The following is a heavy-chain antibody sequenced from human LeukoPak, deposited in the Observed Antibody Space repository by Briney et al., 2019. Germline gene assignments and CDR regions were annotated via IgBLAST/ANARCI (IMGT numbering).Heavy chain of an antibody. Sequence: SETLSLTCTVSGGSISSSSYYWGWIRQPPGKGLEWIGSIYYSGSTYYNPSLKSRVTISVDTSKNQFSLKLSSVTAADTAVYYCARIAVAGIFCWFDPWGQGTLVTVSS. V-gene: IGHV4-39*01. CDR1: GGSISSSSYY. J-gene: IGHJ5*02. CDR2: IYYSGST. CDR3: ARIAVAGIFCWFDP. D-gene: IGHD6-19*01.